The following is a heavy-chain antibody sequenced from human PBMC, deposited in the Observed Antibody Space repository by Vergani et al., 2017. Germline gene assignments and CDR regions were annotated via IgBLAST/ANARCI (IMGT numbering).Heavy chain of an antibody. CDR2: IIPILDIT. D-gene: IGHD5-18*01. CDR1: GGTFSTYT. V-gene: IGHV1-69*02. CDR3: ASVDTATEWVDY. J-gene: IGHJ4*02. Sequence: QVQLVQSGAEVKKPGSSVKVSCKASGGTFSTYTITWVRQAPGQGLEWMGRIIPILDITDYAQKFQGRVTITADKSTSRAYMELSSLRSEDTAVYYCASVDTATEWVDYWGQGTLVTVSS.